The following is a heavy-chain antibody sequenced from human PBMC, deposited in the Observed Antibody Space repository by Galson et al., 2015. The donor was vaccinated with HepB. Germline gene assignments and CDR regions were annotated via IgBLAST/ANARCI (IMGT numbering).Heavy chain of an antibody. V-gene: IGHV1-69*02. J-gene: IGHJ4*02. CDR1: GGTFSSYT. D-gene: IGHD3-22*01. Sequence: SVKVSCKASGGTFSSYTISWVRQAPGQGLEWMGRIIPILGIANYAQKFQGRVTITADESTSTAYMELSSLRSEDTAVYYCAKSSYDSSGYFDCWGQGTLVTVSS. CDR2: IIPILGIA. CDR3: AKSSYDSSGYFDC.